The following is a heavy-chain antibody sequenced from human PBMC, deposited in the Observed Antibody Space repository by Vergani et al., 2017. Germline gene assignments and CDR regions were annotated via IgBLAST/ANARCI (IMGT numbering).Heavy chain of an antibody. CDR2: IKSKTDGGTT. D-gene: IGHD5-12*01. Sequence: EVQLVESGGGLVKPGGSLRLSCAASGFTFSNAWMSWVRQAPGKGLEWVGRIKSKTDGGTTDYAAPVKGRFTISRDDSKNTLYLQMNSLRAEDTAVYYCAKVTAFGGGYSGYDWGQGTLVTVSS. CDR3: AKVTAFGGGYSGYD. CDR1: GFTFSNAW. J-gene: IGHJ4*02. V-gene: IGHV3-15*01.